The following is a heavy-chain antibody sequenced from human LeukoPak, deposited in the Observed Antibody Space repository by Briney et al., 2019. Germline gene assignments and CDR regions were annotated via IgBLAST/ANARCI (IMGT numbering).Heavy chain of an antibody. J-gene: IGHJ4*02. Sequence: GGSLGLSCAASGFTFSGYEMNWVRQAPGRGLEWVSYISSSGSTIYYADSVEGRFTISRDNAKNSLYLQMNSLRAEDTAVYYCAPDYGDYAPVDWGQGTLVTVSS. V-gene: IGHV3-48*03. CDR1: GFTFSGYE. D-gene: IGHD4-17*01. CDR2: ISSSGSTI. CDR3: APDYGDYAPVD.